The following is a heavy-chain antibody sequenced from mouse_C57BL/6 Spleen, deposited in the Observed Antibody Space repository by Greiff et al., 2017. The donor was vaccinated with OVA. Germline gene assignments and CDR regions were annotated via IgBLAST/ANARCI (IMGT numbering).Heavy chain of an antibody. CDR3: ARNPYLYAMDY. D-gene: IGHD5-1*01. Sequence: QVQLQQPGTELVKPGASVKLSCKASGYTFTSYWMHWVKQRPGQGLEWIGNINPSNGGPTYNEKFKSKATLTVDKSSSTAYMQLSSLTSEDSAVYYCARNPYLYAMDYWGQGTSVTVSS. V-gene: IGHV1-53*01. J-gene: IGHJ4*01. CDR1: GYTFTSYW. CDR2: INPSNGGP.